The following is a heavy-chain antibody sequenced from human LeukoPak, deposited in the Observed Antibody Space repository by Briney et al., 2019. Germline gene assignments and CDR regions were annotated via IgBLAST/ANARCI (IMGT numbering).Heavy chain of an antibody. V-gene: IGHV2-26*01. CDR2: IFPIDQK. CDR1: GFALSSTRMG. Sequence: CGPTLVNPPATVTLTCTVAGFALSSTRMGVSWIRQLPGNTLEWLPPIFPIDQKSYSTSLKSRLTISKATSKSQVVLTLTNMDPGDTATYYFARSSKICSGWYDFDYWGEGMLVTVSS. CDR3: ARSSKICSGWYDFDY. D-gene: IGHD6-19*01. J-gene: IGHJ4*02.